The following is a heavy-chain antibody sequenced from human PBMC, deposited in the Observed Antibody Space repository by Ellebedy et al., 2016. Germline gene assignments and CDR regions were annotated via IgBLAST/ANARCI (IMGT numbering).Heavy chain of an antibody. D-gene: IGHD6-13*01. CDR3: ARDRKQPGAYYYYGMDV. CDR1: GYTFTGYY. V-gene: IGHV1-2*04. J-gene: IGHJ6*02. CDR2: INPNSGGT. Sequence: ASVKVSCXASGYTFTGYYMHWVRQAPGQGLEWMGWINPNSGGTNYAQKFQGWVTMTRDTSISTAYMELSRLRSDDTAVYYCARDRKQPGAYYYYGMDVWGQGTTVTVSS.